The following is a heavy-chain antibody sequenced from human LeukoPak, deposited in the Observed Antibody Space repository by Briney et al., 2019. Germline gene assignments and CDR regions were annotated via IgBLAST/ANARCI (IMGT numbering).Heavy chain of an antibody. V-gene: IGHV1-46*01. Sequence: ASVKVSCKASGYTFTSYYMHWVRQAPGQGLEWMGIINPSGGSASYAQKFQGRVTMTRDTSTSTVYMELSSLRAEDTAVYYCARYVYGSGSYYNGAGDYWGQGTLVTVSS. CDR1: GYTFTSYY. CDR2: INPSGGSA. D-gene: IGHD3-10*01. J-gene: IGHJ4*02. CDR3: ARYVYGSGSYYNGAGDY.